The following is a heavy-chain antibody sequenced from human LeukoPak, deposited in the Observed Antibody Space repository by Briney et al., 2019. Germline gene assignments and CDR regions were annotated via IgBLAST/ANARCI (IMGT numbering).Heavy chain of an antibody. Sequence: GGSLRLSCAASGFTFSSYSMNWVRQAPGKGPEWVSSISSSSSYIYYADSGKGRFTISRDNAKNSLYLQMNSLRAEDTAVYYCARDKDYYGSGSYLFWGQGTLVTVSS. CDR1: GFTFSSYS. CDR2: ISSSSSYI. J-gene: IGHJ4*02. CDR3: ARDKDYYGSGSYLF. V-gene: IGHV3-21*01. D-gene: IGHD3-10*01.